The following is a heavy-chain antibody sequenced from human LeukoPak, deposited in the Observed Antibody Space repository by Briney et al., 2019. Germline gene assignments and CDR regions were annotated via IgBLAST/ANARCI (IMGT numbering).Heavy chain of an antibody. CDR2: IIPILGIA. D-gene: IGHD6-19*01. CDR3: ARDSSGWYGDALDI. CDR1: GGTFSSYA. V-gene: IGHV1-69*04. Sequence: SVKVSCKASGGTFSSYAISWVRQAPGQGLEWMGRIIPILGIANYAQKFQGRVTITADKSTSTAYMELSSLRSEDTAVYYCARDSSGWYGDALDIWGQGTMVTVSS. J-gene: IGHJ3*02.